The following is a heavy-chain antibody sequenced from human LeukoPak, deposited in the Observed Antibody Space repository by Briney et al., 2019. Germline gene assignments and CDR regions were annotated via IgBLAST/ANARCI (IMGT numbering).Heavy chain of an antibody. CDR3: ARGPPLIGSSGYYPFDY. CDR2: INHRGST. CDR1: GVSFSGYY. J-gene: IGHJ4*02. D-gene: IGHD3-22*01. Sequence: SETLSLTCAVYGVSFSGYYWSWIRQPPGKGLEWIGEINHRGSTNYNPSLKSRVTISVDTSKNQFSLKLSSVTAAETAVYYCARGPPLIGSSGYYPFDYWGQGTLVTVSS. V-gene: IGHV4-34*01.